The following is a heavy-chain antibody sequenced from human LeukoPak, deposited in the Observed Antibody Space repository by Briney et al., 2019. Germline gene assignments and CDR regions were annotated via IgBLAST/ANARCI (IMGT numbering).Heavy chain of an antibody. J-gene: IGHJ6*03. CDR2: INHSGST. CDR3: ARRKITIFGVVMFYMDV. CDR1: GGSFSGYH. D-gene: IGHD3-3*01. Sequence: SETLSLTCAVYGGSFSGYHWSWIRQPPGKGLEWIGEINHSGSTNYNPSLKSRVTISVDTSKNQFSLKLSSVTAADTAVYYCARRKITIFGVVMFYMDVWGKGTTVTVSS. V-gene: IGHV4-34*01.